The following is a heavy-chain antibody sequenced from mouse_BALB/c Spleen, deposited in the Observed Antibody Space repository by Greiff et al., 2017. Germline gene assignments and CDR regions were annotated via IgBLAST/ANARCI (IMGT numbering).Heavy chain of an antibody. D-gene: IGHD1-1*01. CDR2: INSNGGST. CDR1: GFTFSSYG. Sequence: VQLKESGGGLVQPGGSLKLSCAASGFTFSSYGMSWVRQTPDKRLELVATINSNGGSTYYPDSVKGRFTISRDNAKNTLYLQMSSLKSEDTAMYYCARSSPWFAYWGQGTLVTVSA. V-gene: IGHV5-6-3*01. J-gene: IGHJ3*01. CDR3: ARSSPWFAY.